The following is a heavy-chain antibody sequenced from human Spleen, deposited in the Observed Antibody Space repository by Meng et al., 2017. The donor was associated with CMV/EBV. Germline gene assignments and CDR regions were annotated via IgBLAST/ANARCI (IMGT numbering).Heavy chain of an antibody. J-gene: IGHJ4*02. D-gene: IGHD1-7*01. CDR1: GYIFTGYN. CDR3: ARVLTGTTSGYDY. V-gene: IGHV1-2*02. CDR2: INPNSGGT. Sequence: ASVKVSCKASGYIFTGYNMHWVRQAPGQGLEWMGWINPNSGGTNYAQRFQGRVTMTRDTSISTVYMEVSRLRSDDTAVYYCARVLTGTTSGYDYWGQGTLVTVSS.